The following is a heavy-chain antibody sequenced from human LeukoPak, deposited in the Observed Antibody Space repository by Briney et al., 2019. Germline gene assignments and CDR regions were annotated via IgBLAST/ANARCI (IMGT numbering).Heavy chain of an antibody. J-gene: IGHJ5*02. CDR1: GGSISSSSYY. CDR2: IYYSGST. CDR3: ARAGPNYYGAFDP. Sequence: PSETLSLTCTVSGGSISSSSYYWGWIRQPPGKGLEWIGSIYYSGSTYYNPSLKSRVTISVDTSKNQFSKLSSVTAADTAVYYCARAGPNYYGAFDPWGQGTLVTVSS. D-gene: IGHD3-10*01. V-gene: IGHV4-39*07.